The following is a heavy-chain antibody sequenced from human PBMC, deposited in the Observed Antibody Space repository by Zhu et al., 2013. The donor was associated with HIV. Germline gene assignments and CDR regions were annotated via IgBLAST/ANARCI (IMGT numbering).Heavy chain of an antibody. CDR2: IDPSGGGT. Sequence: QVQLVQSGAEVKEPGASVRISCKASGFTFTAFYMHWLRQSPEQGLEWMGMIDPSGGGTTYSQKFQDRFTMAMATAANTIFMELTSLTSEDTAVYYCAREPPLKCNFDYWGQGTLVPVS. D-gene: IGHD2-8*01. CDR3: AREPPLKCNFDY. V-gene: IGHV1-46*01. CDR1: GFTFTAFY. J-gene: IGHJ4*02.